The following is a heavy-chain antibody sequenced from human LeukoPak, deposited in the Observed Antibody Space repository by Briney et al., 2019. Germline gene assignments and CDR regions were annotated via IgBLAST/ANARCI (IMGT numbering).Heavy chain of an antibody. CDR2: INPNSGGT. CDR1: GYTFTGYY. J-gene: IGHJ4*02. D-gene: IGHD4-23*01. V-gene: IGHV1-2*04. CDR3: ARAPFYGGNPTYYFDY. Sequence: GASVKVSRKASGYTFTGYYMHWVRQAPGQGLEWMGWINPNSGGTNYAQKFQGWVTMTRDTSISTAYMELSRLRSDDTAVYYCARAPFYGGNPTYYFDYWGQGTLVTVSS.